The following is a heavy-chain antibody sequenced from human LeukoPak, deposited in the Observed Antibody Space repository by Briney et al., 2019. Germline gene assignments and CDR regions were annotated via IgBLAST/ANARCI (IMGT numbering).Heavy chain of an antibody. D-gene: IGHD6-13*01. CDR1: GSMFRNYW. J-gene: IGHJ4*02. CDR2: INQDGTKI. CDR3: ARSLPYGTTWYGRSDF. V-gene: IGHV3-7*03. Sequence: GGSLRLSCVVSGSMFRNYWMSWLRQAPGKGPEWVANINQDGTKIFEVDFMKGRFTISRDNAMNSLYLQMNSLRAEDTAIYYCARSLPYGTTWYGRSDFWGQGTLVTVSS.